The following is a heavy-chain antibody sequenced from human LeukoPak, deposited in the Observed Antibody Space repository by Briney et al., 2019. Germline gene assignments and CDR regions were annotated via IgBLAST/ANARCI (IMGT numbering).Heavy chain of an antibody. D-gene: IGHD6-13*01. CDR3: ARHGGSSWYRHPDY. CDR1: GGSISSSSYY. V-gene: IGHV4-39*01. J-gene: IGHJ4*02. Sequence: SETLSLTCTVSGGSISSSSYYWGWIRQPPGKGLEWIGSIYYSGSTYYNPSLKSRVTISVDTSKNQFSLKLSSVTAADTAVYYYARHGGSSWYRHPDYWGQGTLVTVSS. CDR2: IYYSGST.